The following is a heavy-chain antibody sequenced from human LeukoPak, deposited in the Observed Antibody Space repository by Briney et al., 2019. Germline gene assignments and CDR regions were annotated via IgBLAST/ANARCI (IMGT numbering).Heavy chain of an antibody. D-gene: IGHD6-19*01. Sequence: GGSLRLSCAASGFTFSSYSMNWVRQAPGKGLEWVSSISSSSSYIYYADSVKGRFTISRDNSKNTLYLQMNSLRAEDTALYYCAKEFSGGRSFDYWGQGALVTVS. CDR2: ISSSSSYI. J-gene: IGHJ4*02. CDR1: GFTFSSYS. V-gene: IGHV3-21*04. CDR3: AKEFSGGRSFDY.